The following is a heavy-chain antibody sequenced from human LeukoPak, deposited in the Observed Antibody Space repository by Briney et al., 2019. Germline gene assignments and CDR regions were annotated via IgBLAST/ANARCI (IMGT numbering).Heavy chain of an antibody. Sequence: ASVKVSCKASGYTFTSYYMHWVRQAPGQGLEWMGIINPSGGSTSYAQKFQGRVTMTRDTSTSTVYKELSSLRSEDTAVYYCAREGQMGYYFDNWGQGTLVTVSS. D-gene: IGHD5-24*01. V-gene: IGHV1-46*01. J-gene: IGHJ4*02. CDR1: GYTFTSYY. CDR2: INPSGGST. CDR3: AREGQMGYYFDN.